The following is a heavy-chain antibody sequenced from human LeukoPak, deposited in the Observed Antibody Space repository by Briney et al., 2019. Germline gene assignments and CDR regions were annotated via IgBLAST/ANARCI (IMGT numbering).Heavy chain of an antibody. J-gene: IGHJ4*02. CDR1: GYTFTSYG. V-gene: IGHV1-18*01. Sequence: ASVKVSCTASGYTFTSYGISLVRQAPGQGLEWIGWISAYNGNTNYAQKLQGRVTMTTDTSTSTAYMELRSLRSDDPAVYYCAKAQYGDYVFDYWGQGTLVTVSS. CDR3: AKAQYGDYVFDY. CDR2: ISAYNGNT. D-gene: IGHD4-17*01.